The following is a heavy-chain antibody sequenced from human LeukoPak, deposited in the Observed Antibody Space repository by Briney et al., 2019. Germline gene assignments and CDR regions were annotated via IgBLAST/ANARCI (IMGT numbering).Heavy chain of an antibody. V-gene: IGHV3-30-3*01. D-gene: IGHD4-17*01. CDR2: ISYDGSNK. Sequence: PGGSLRLSCAASGFIFRNCAMHWVRQAPGKGLEWVAVISYDGSNKYYADSVKGRFTISRDNSKNTLYLQMNSLRTEDTAVYYCARGRAATVTTSAFGYWGQGTLVTVSS. CDR3: ARGRAATVTTSAFGY. CDR1: GFIFRNCA. J-gene: IGHJ4*02.